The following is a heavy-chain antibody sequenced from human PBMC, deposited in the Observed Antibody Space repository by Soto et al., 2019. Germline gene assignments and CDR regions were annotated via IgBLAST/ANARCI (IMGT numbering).Heavy chain of an antibody. J-gene: IGHJ3*02. D-gene: IGHD2-15*01. Sequence: GGSLRRSCAASGLTFSRYAMSWVRQAPGKGLEWVSAISGSGGSTYYADSVKGRFTISRDNSKNTLYLQMNSLRAEDTAVYYCAKDQGYCSGGSCYLGAFDIWGQGTMVTVSS. CDR3: AKDQGYCSGGSCYLGAFDI. V-gene: IGHV3-23*01. CDR2: ISGSGGST. CDR1: GLTFSRYA.